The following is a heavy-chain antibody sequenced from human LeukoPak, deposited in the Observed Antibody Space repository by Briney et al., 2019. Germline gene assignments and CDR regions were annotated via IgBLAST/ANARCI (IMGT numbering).Heavy chain of an antibody. Sequence: SETLSLTCIVSGTSVSSSSYSWGWIRQPPGKGLEWIGYIYYSGSTNYNPSLKSRVTISVDTSKNQFSLKLSSVTAADTAVYYCARSSVWSGTPDWGQGTLVTVSS. J-gene: IGHJ4*02. D-gene: IGHD3-3*01. CDR1: GTSVSSSSYS. CDR2: IYYSGST. V-gene: IGHV4-61*01. CDR3: ARSSVWSGTPD.